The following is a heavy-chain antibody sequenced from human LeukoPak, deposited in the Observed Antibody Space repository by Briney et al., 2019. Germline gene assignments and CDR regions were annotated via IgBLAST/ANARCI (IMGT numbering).Heavy chain of an antibody. J-gene: IGHJ4*02. Sequence: SETLSLTCAVYGGSFSGYYWRWVRQPPGKGLGWIGEINHSGSPNSNPSLKSRFTLSVAASKNQFSLKRSAATPTDTAVYYCASRNSRYYDFWRSPIMPSYYFDYWGQGTLVTVSS. D-gene: IGHD3-3*01. CDR1: GGSFSGYY. V-gene: IGHV4-34*01. CDR3: ASRNSRYYDFWRSPIMPSYYFDY. CDR2: INHSGSP.